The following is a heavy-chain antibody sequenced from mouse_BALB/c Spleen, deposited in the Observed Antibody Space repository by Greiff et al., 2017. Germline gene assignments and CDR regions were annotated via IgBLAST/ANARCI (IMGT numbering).Heavy chain of an antibody. CDR2: INPYNDGT. D-gene: IGHD2-4*01. CDR1: GYTFTSYV. V-gene: IGHV1-14*01. CDR3: AREDYYDYSYALDY. J-gene: IGHJ4*01. Sequence: VQLKESGPELVKPGASVKMSCKASGYTFTSYVMHWVKQKPGQGLEWIGYINPYNDGTKYNEKFKGKATLTSDKSSSTAYMELSSLTSEDSAVYYCAREDYYDYSYALDYWGQGTSVTVSS.